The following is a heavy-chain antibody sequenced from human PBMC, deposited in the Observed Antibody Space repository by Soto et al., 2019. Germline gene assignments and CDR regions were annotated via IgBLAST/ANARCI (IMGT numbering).Heavy chain of an antibody. V-gene: IGHV3-74*01. Sequence: PGGPLRLSCAASGFTFSSYWMHWVRQVPGKGLLWVSRIDEYGSTINYADSVKGRFTISRDNARNTLYLEMNSLRAEDTALYYCTRDIGGKGAYWGPGTLVTVSS. CDR1: GFTFSSYW. CDR2: IDEYGSTI. J-gene: IGHJ4*02. D-gene: IGHD3-10*01. CDR3: TRDIGGKGAY.